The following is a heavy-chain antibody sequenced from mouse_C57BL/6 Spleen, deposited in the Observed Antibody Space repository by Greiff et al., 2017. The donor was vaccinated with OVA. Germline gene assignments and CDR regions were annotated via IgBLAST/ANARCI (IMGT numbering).Heavy chain of an antibody. D-gene: IGHD3-2*02. CDR2: INPSSGYT. V-gene: IGHV1-7*01. CDR1: GYTFTSYW. Sequence: VQLKQSGAELAKPGASVKLSCKASGYTFTSYWMHWVKQRPGQGLEWIGYINPSSGYTKYNQKFKDKATLTAYKSSSTAYMQLSSLTYEDSAVYSCARRGNSSGGFDYWGQGTTLTVSS. CDR3: ARRGNSSGGFDY. J-gene: IGHJ2*01.